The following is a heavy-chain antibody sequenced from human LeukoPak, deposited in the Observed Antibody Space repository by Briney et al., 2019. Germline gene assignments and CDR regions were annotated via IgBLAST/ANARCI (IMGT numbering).Heavy chain of an antibody. Sequence: GGSLRLSCAASGFTFSSYAMHWVRQAPGKGLEWVAVISYDGSNKYYADSVKGRFTISRDNSKNTLYLQMNSLRAEDTAVYYCARGQYDILTGYYPTDYMDVWGKGTTVTVSS. J-gene: IGHJ6*03. V-gene: IGHV3-30*04. D-gene: IGHD3-9*01. CDR1: GFTFSSYA. CDR2: ISYDGSNK. CDR3: ARGQYDILTGYYPTDYMDV.